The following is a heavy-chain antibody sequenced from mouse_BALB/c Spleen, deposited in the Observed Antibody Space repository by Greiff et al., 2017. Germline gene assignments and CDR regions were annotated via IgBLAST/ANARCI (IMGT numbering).Heavy chain of an antibody. CDR2: ISCYNGAT. D-gene: IGHD2-3*01. CDR3: ARGGFYDGYFLYYFDY. V-gene: IGHV1S34*01. Sequence: LVKTGASVKISCKASGYSFTGYYMHWVKQSHGKSLEWIGYISCYNGATSYNQKFKGKATFTVDTSSSTAYMQFNSLTSEDSAVYYCARGGFYDGYFLYYFDYWGQGTTLTVSS. CDR1: GYSFTGYY. J-gene: IGHJ2*01.